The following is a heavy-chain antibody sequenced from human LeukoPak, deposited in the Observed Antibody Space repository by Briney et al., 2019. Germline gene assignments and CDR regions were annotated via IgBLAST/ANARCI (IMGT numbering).Heavy chain of an antibody. V-gene: IGHV1-2*02. CDR1: GYTFTGYY. D-gene: IGHD2-2*01. Sequence: GASVKVSCKTSGYTFTGYYIHWERQAPGQGLEWMGWINPNSGGTNYAQKFQGRVTMTRDTSISTAYMELSRLRSDDTAVYYCARARVRERARYCSSTSCYPPDYWGQGTLVTVSS. J-gene: IGHJ4*02. CDR3: ARARVRERARYCSSTSCYPPDY. CDR2: INPNSGGT.